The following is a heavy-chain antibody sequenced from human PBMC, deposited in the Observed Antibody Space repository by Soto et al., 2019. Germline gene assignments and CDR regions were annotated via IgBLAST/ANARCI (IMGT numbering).Heavy chain of an antibody. D-gene: IGHD2-2*02. J-gene: IGHJ5*01. Sequence: GESLKISCKGSGYSFTSYWISWVRQMPGKGLEWMGRIDPSDSYTNYSPSFQGHVTISADKSISTAYLQWSSLKASDTAMYYCARILYCSSTSCHTCFDSSGQGTLVTGSS. V-gene: IGHV5-10-1*01. CDR2: IDPSDSYT. CDR3: ARILYCSSTSCHTCFDS. CDR1: GYSFTSYW.